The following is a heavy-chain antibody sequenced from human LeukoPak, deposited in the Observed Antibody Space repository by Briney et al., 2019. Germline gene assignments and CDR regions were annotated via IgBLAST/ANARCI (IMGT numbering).Heavy chain of an antibody. D-gene: IGHD1-26*01. CDR2: INHSGST. CDR3: AGSVGPPVGATTYFNY. V-gene: IGHV4-34*01. J-gene: IGHJ4*02. CDR1: GGAFSGYY. Sequence: SETLSLTCAVYGGAFSGYYWSWIRQPPGKGLEWIGGINHSGSTNYNPSLKSRVTISVDTSTNQFSLKLSSVTDADTAVYYCAGSVGPPVGATTYFNYWGQGTLVTVSS.